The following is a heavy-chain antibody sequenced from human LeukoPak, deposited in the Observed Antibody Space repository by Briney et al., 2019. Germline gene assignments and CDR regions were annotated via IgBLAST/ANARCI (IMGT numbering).Heavy chain of an antibody. Sequence: GGSLGLSCAASGFTFSDYYMSWLRQAPGKGLEWVSYISSSGSTIYYADSVKGRFTISRDNAKNSLYLQMNSLRAEDTAVYYCARDGIAARTSLYYYYYMDVWGKGTTVTVSS. J-gene: IGHJ6*03. CDR2: ISSSGSTI. D-gene: IGHD6-6*01. V-gene: IGHV3-11*04. CDR1: GFTFSDYY. CDR3: ARDGIAARTSLYYYYYMDV.